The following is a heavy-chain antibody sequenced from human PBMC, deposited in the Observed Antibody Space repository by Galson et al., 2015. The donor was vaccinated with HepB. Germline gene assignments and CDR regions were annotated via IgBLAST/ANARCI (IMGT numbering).Heavy chain of an antibody. CDR2: ILYDGSDK. V-gene: IGHV3-30*03. D-gene: IGHD3-3*01. CDR1: GVTFSTYG. CDR3: ASSLRHFDFWSGLDAFDL. J-gene: IGHJ3*01. Sequence: SLRLSCAASGVTFSTYGMHWVRQAPGKGLEWVAVILYDGSDKHYADSVKGRFTISRDNSRNTLFLHMNTLTTEDTGVYYCASSLRHFDFWSGLDAFDLWGQGTMVTVSS.